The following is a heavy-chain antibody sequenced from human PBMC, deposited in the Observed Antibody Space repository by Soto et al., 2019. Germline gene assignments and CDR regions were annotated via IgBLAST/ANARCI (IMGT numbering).Heavy chain of an antibody. CDR1: GFTFSIYW. D-gene: IGHD3-22*01. V-gene: IGHV3-7*01. CDR2: IKQDGSEK. J-gene: IGHJ3*02. Sequence: GGSLRLSCAASGFTFSIYWMSWVRQAPGKGLEWVANIKQDGSEKYYVDSVKGRFTISRDNAKNSLYLQMNSLRAEDTAVYYCARDYYDSSGSFDAFDIWGQGTMVTVS. CDR3: ARDYYDSSGSFDAFDI.